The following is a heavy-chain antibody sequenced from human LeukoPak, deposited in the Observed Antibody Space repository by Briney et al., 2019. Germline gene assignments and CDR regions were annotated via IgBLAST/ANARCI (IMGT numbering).Heavy chain of an antibody. CDR3: AKRRSRRDYYDSSGYYSHDAFDI. J-gene: IGHJ3*02. CDR1: GFTFSSYA. D-gene: IGHD3-22*01. CDR2: ISGSGGST. V-gene: IGHV3-23*01. Sequence: GGSLRLSCAASGFTFSSYAMSWVRQAPGKGLEWVSAISGSGGSTYYADSVKGRFTISRDNSKNTLYLQMNSLRAEDTAVYYCAKRRSRRDYYDSSGYYSHDAFDIWGQGTMVTVSS.